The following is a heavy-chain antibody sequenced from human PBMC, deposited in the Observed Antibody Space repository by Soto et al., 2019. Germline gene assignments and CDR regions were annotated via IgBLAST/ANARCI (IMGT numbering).Heavy chain of an antibody. J-gene: IGHJ4*02. CDR3: ARVGGSGSPFDN. Sequence: QVQLQESGPGLVKPSQTLSLTCTVSGGSINSGGYYWSWIRQHAGKGLEWIGYIFYGGSTYYNPSLKRRVTISVDMSKNQFSLKLSSVTAADTAVYYCARVGGSGSPFDNWGQGTLVTVSS. CDR2: IFYGGST. D-gene: IGHD3-10*01. CDR1: GGSINSGGYY. V-gene: IGHV4-31*03.